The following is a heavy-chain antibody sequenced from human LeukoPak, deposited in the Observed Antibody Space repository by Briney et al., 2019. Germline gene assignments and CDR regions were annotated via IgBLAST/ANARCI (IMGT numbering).Heavy chain of an antibody. CDR3: ASRTIAALQG. CDR1: GGSFSGYY. D-gene: IGHD6-6*01. V-gene: IGHV4-34*01. J-gene: IGHJ4*02. Sequence: SETLSLTCAVYGGSFSGYYWSWIRQPPGKGLEWIGEINHSGSTNYNPSLKSRVTISVDTSKNQFSLNLSSVTAADTAVYFCASRTIAALQGWGQGTLVTVSS. CDR2: INHSGST.